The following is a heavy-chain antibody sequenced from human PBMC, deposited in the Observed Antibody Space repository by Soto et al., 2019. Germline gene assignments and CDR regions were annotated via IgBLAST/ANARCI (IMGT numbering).Heavy chain of an antibody. J-gene: IGHJ6*03. D-gene: IGHD2-2*01. CDR2: IYSSGST. V-gene: IGHV4-59*08. CDR1: GGSISQLY. CDR3: ARVVPAAKEYYYYYMDV. Sequence: SETLSLTCTVSGGSISQLYWSWIRQPPGKGLEWIGDIYSSGSTNYNPSLKSRVTISVDTSKNQFSLKLSSVTAADTAVYYCARVVPAAKEYYYYYMDVWGKGTTVTVSS.